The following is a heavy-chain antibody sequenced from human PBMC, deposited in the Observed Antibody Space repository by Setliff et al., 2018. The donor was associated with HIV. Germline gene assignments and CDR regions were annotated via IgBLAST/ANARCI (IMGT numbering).Heavy chain of an antibody. J-gene: IGHJ3*02. Sequence: SVKVSCKASRSTFNSHTINWVRQAPGQGLDWMGRIIPILGVANYAQRFQGKVTITADTSTSTAYMELRSLRSDDTAVYYCARVAWYYSFWSGLGDAFDIWGQGTMVTV. V-gene: IGHV1-69*02. D-gene: IGHD3-3*01. CDR3: ARVAWYYSFWSGLGDAFDI. CDR2: IIPILGVA. CDR1: RSTFNSHT.